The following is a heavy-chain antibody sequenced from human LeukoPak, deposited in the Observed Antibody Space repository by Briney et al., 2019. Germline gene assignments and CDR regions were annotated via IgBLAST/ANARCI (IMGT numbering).Heavy chain of an antibody. CDR2: ISGSGEST. D-gene: IGHD3-10*01. V-gene: IGHV3-23*01. CDR1: GFTFSNSW. Sequence: GGSLRLSCAASGFTFSNSWMNWVRQAPGKGLEWVSVISGSGESTLYADSVKGRITISRDNSKNTLYLQMNSLRAEDTAVYYCAKAIYASGSPYTSIDYWGQGTLVTVSS. J-gene: IGHJ4*02. CDR3: AKAIYASGSPYTSIDY.